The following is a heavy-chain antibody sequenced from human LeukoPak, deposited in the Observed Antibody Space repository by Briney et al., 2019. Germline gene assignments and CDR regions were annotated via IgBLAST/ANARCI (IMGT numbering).Heavy chain of an antibody. CDR1: GYTFTSYG. V-gene: IGHV1-18*01. D-gene: IGHD3-22*01. CDR2: ISAYNGNT. Sequence: GASVKVSCKASGYTFTSYGISWVRQAPGQGLEWMGWISAYNGNTNYAQKLQGRVTMTTDTSTSTAYMELRSLRSDDTAVYYCARDPIPTHYYDSSGYRWFDPWGQGTLVTVSS. J-gene: IGHJ5*02. CDR3: ARDPIPTHYYDSSGYRWFDP.